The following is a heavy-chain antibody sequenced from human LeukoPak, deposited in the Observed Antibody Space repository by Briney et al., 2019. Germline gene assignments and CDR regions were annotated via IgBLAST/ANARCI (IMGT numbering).Heavy chain of an antibody. CDR3: ARDDGDYGFDY. J-gene: IGHJ4*02. V-gene: IGHV4-61*02. D-gene: IGHD4-17*01. CDR2: ISTSGST. CDR1: GDSISSATYS. Sequence: PSETLSLTCTVSGDSISSATYSWSWIRQPAGKGLEWIGRISTSGSTNYNPSFMSRVTISVDTSENQFSLNLSSVTAADTAVYYCARDDGDYGFDYWGQGTLVTVSS.